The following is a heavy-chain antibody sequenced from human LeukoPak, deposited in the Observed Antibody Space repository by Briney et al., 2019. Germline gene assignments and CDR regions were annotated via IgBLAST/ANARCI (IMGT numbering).Heavy chain of an antibody. V-gene: IGHV4-34*01. CDR3: AGEDFPYYYYGMDV. CDR1: GGSFSGYY. CDR2: INHSGST. Sequence: PSETLSLTCAVYGGSFSGYYWSWIRQPPGKGLEWIGEINHSGSTNYNPSLKSRVTISVDTSKNQFSLKLSSVTAADTAVYYCAGEDFPYYYYGMDVWGQGTTVTVSS. J-gene: IGHJ6*02.